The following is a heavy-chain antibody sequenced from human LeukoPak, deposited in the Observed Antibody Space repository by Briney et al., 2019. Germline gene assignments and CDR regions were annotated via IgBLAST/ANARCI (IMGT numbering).Heavy chain of an antibody. V-gene: IGHV6-1*01. J-gene: IGHJ4*02. Sequence: KPSQTHSLTCAIFGDSVSSHRAAWNWIRQSPSRGLEWLGRTYYRSTWSNDYADSVQSRITINADTSKNQCSLQVNSVTPEDTAVYYSARARLHHTYGSGTNFDYWGQGTLVTVSS. D-gene: IGHD3-10*01. CDR3: ARARLHHTYGSGTNFDY. CDR1: GDSVSSHRAA. CDR2: TYYRSTWSN.